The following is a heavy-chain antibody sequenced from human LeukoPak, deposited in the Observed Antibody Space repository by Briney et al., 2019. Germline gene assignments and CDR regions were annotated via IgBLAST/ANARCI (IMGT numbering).Heavy chain of an antibody. Sequence: PGGSLRLSCKGSGFTFTNACMSWVRLAPGKGLEWVSAITASGGSTYYADSVKGRFTISRDNSKNTLYLEMNSLRGEDTAVYYCALNSEGRGSRYGMDVWGQGTTVTVSS. D-gene: IGHD1-26*01. CDR3: ALNSEGRGSRYGMDV. CDR2: ITASGGST. CDR1: GFTFTNAC. V-gene: IGHV3-23*01. J-gene: IGHJ6*02.